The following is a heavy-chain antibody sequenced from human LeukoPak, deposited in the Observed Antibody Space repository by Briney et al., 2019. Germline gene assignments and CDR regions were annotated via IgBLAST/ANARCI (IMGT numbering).Heavy chain of an antibody. CDR1: GFSLSTSGVG. J-gene: IGHJ4*02. CDR2: IYWNDDK. D-gene: IGHD4-23*01. CDR3: EHRRVTGRFDY. V-gene: IGHV2-5*01. Sequence: SGPTLVNPTQTLTLACTFSGFSLSTSGVGVGWIRQPPGKALEWLALIYWNDDKRYSPSLNSRLTITKDTSKNQVVLTMTNMDPVDTATYYCEHRRVTGRFDYWGQGTLVTVSS.